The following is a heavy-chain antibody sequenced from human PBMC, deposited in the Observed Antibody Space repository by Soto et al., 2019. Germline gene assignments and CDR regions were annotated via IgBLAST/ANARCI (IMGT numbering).Heavy chain of an antibody. J-gene: IGHJ6*02. V-gene: IGHV1-18*01. D-gene: IGHD2-8*01. CDR3: AKNGQPPYYYYGLDV. Sequence: QGHLVQSEAEVKKSGDSVKVSCKASGYTFTRYGISWVRQAPGQGLEWMGWISGYNGDTNYAQKFQGRVSMTIDTSTTTAYMELRSLTSDDTAVYYCAKNGQPPYYYYGLDVWGQGTKVTVSS. CDR1: GYTFTRYG. CDR2: ISGYNGDT.